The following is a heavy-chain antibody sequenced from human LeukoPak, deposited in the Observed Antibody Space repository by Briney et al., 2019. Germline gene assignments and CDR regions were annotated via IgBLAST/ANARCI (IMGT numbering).Heavy chain of an antibody. CDR3: ARVDSWDTAMVTFDY. V-gene: IGHV1-69*05. CDR1: GGTLHSYA. Sequence: SVKVSYKASGGTLHSYANSWVRQAPGQGLEWMGRIIPIFGTANDAQKFQGRVTITTDESTSTAYMELSRLRSEETAVYYCARVDSWDTAMVTFDYWGQGTLVTVSS. D-gene: IGHD5-18*01. CDR2: IIPIFGTA. J-gene: IGHJ4*02.